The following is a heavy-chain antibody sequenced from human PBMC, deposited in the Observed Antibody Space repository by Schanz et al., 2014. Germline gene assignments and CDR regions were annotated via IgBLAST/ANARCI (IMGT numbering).Heavy chain of an antibody. V-gene: IGHV3-23*01. CDR2: ISGSGGST. CDR3: VKDDRGDVVVVAANY. Sequence: EVQLLESGGGLVQPGGSLRLSCAASGFTFSNHALSWVRQAPGKGLEWVSGISGSGGSTYDADSVKGRFTISRDNSKNTLYLQMSSLRAEDTAVYYCVKDDRGDVVVVAANYWGQGAQVIVSS. J-gene: IGHJ4*02. D-gene: IGHD2-15*01. CDR1: GFTFSNHA.